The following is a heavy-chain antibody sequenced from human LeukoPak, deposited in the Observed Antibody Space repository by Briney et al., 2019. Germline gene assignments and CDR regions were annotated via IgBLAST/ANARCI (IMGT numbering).Heavy chain of an antibody. D-gene: IGHD3-22*01. V-gene: IGHV4-34*01. J-gene: IGHJ3*02. CDR1: GGSFSGYY. Sequence: PSETLSLTCAVYGGSFSGYYWSWIRQPPGKGLEWIGEINHSGSTNYNPSLKSRVTISVDTSKNQFSLKLSSVTAADTAVYYCARDYCDSSGYGNDAFDIWGQGTMVTVSS. CDR3: ARDYCDSSGYGNDAFDI. CDR2: INHSGST.